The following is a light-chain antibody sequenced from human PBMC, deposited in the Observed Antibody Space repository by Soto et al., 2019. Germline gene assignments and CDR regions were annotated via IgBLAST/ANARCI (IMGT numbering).Light chain of an antibody. Sequence: DIQMTQSPSSLSASVGDRVTITCRASQSISSYLNWYQQKPGKAPKLLIYGASSLQSGVPSRFSGSGSGTDFTLTISSLQPEDFATYSCQQSYSTPTFGGGTKVDIK. CDR3: QQSYSTPT. V-gene: IGKV1-39*01. J-gene: IGKJ4*01. CDR1: QSISSY. CDR2: GAS.